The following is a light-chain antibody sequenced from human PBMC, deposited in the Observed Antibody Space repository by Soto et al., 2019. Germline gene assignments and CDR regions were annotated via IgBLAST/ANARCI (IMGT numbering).Light chain of an antibody. Sequence: DIQMTQSPSSLSASVGDRVTITCQASQGISNHLIWYQHKPGKAPNLLIQDASNLKTGVPPRFSGSGSGTDFTFIISSMQPADIGTYYCQHYDRLPCTFGQGTKVEIK. CDR2: DAS. CDR3: QHYDRLPCT. CDR1: QGISNH. J-gene: IGKJ1*01. V-gene: IGKV1-33*01.